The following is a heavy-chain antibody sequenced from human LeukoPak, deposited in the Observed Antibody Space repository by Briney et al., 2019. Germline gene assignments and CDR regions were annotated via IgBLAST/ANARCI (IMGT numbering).Heavy chain of an antibody. CDR1: GGSFSGYY. J-gene: IGHJ4*02. CDR3: ASAYGSSGYSHYFDY. Sequence: SETLSLTCAVYGGSFSGYYWSWIRQPPGKGLEWIGEINHSGSTNYNPSLKSRVTISVDTSKNQFSLKLSSVTAADTAVYYCASAYGSSGYSHYFDYWGQGTLVTVSS. V-gene: IGHV4-34*01. D-gene: IGHD3-22*01. CDR2: INHSGST.